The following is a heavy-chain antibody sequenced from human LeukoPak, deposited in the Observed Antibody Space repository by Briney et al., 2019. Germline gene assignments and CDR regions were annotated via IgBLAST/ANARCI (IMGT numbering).Heavy chain of an antibody. CDR2: IYYSGST. CDR3: ARRPPSSWYGEDAFDI. CDR1: GGSISSSSYY. D-gene: IGHD6-13*01. J-gene: IGHJ3*02. Sequence: SETLSLTCTVSGGSISSSSYYWGWIRQPPGKGLEWIGSIYYSGSTYYNPSLKSRVTISVDTSKNQFSLKLSSVTAADTAVYYCARRPPSSWYGEDAFDIWGQGTMVTVSS. V-gene: IGHV4-39*01.